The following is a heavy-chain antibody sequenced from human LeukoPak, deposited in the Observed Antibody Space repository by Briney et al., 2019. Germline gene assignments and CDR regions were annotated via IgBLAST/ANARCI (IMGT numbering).Heavy chain of an antibody. V-gene: IGHV1-69*01. CDR2: IIPIFGTA. D-gene: IGHD3-3*01. Sequence: GSSVKVSCKASGGTFSSYAISWVRQAPGQGLEWMGGIIPIFGTANYAQKFQGRVTITADESTSTAYMELSSLRSEDTAVCYCARERRVLRFLEWSQYYFDYWGQGTLVTVSS. CDR3: ARERRVLRFLEWSQYYFDY. J-gene: IGHJ4*02. CDR1: GGTFSSYA.